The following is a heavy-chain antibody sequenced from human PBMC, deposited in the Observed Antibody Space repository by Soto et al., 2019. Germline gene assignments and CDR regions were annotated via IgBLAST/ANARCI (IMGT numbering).Heavy chain of an antibody. Sequence: SDTLSVTWTVSGGSISSGDYYWSWIRQPPGKGLEWIGYIYYSGSTYYNPSLKSRVTISVDTSKNQFSLKLSSVTAADTAVYYCAREKLRWPDYWGQGTLVTVSS. CDR3: AREKLRWPDY. CDR2: IYYSGST. V-gene: IGHV4-30-4*02. J-gene: IGHJ4*02. CDR1: GGSISSGDYY. D-gene: IGHD4-17*01.